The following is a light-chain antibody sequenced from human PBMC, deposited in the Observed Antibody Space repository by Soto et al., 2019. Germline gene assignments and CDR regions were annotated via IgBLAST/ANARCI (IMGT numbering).Light chain of an antibody. Sequence: QSVLTQPPSASGTPGQRVSITCSGSSSNIGSNIVNWYQQLPGRAPKLLIYRTNQRPSGVPDRFSASKSGTSASLAISGLQAEDEADYYCSSYTSSYVVFGGGTKLTVL. CDR3: SSYTSSYVV. J-gene: IGLJ2*01. V-gene: IGLV1-44*01. CDR2: RTN. CDR1: SSNIGSNI.